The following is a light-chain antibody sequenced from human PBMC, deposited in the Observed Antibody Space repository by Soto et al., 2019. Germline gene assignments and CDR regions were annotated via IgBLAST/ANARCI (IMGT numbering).Light chain of an antibody. CDR2: GNS. V-gene: IGLV1-40*01. Sequence: QSVLTQPPSVSGAPGQRVTISCTGSSSNIGAGYDVHWYQQLPGTAPKLLIYGNSNRPSGVPDRFSGSKSGTSASLAITGVQAEDEADYYCQSYGISLSGSRVFGGGTKLTVL. CDR3: QSYGISLSGSRV. J-gene: IGLJ2*01. CDR1: SSNIGAGYD.